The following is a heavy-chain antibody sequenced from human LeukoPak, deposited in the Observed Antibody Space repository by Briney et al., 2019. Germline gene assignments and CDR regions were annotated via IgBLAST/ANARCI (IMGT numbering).Heavy chain of an antibody. CDR2: ISSSSSYI. CDR3: ARPVDYNAGDY. V-gene: IGHV3-21*01. Sequence: GGSLRLSCAAPGFTFSSYSMNWVRQAPGKGLEGVSSISSSSSYICYADSVKGRFTISRDNAKNSLYLQMNSLRAEDTAVYYCARPVDYNAGDYWGQGTLVTVSS. J-gene: IGHJ4*02. D-gene: IGHD5-12*01. CDR1: GFTFSSYS.